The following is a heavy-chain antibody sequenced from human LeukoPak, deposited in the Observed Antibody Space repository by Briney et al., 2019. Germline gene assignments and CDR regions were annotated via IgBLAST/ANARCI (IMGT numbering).Heavy chain of an antibody. Sequence: SETLSLTCTVSGGSISSGSYYWSWIRQPAGKGLEWIGRIYTSGSTYYNPSLKSRVTISVDTSKNQFSLKLNSVTAADTAVYYCARLSTWFGEYDYWGQGTLVTVSS. V-gene: IGHV4-61*02. J-gene: IGHJ4*02. CDR2: IYTSGST. D-gene: IGHD3-10*01. CDR1: GGSISSGSYY. CDR3: ARLSTWFGEYDY.